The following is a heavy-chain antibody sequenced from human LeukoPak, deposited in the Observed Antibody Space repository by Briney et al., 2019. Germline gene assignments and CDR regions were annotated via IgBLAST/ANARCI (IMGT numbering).Heavy chain of an antibody. V-gene: IGHV4-59*01. CDR2: ISYSGST. CDR1: GDSISSYY. D-gene: IGHD6-19*01. J-gene: IGHJ4*02. CDR3: ARDPSGWHYFDY. Sequence: PSETLSLTCTVSGDSISSYYWSWIRQPPGKALEWIAYISYSGSTNYNPSLKSRVTMSVDTPKNQFSLNLSSVTAADTAVYYCARDPSGWHYFDYWGQGTLVIVSS.